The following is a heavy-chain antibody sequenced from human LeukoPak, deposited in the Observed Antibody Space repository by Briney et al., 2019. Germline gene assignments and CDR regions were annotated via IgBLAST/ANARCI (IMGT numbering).Heavy chain of an antibody. CDR2: ISGSGGST. CDR3: AKNAPYYDSSGSFDY. V-gene: IGHV3-23*01. Sequence: PGGSLRLSCTASGFTFSSYAISWVRQAPGKGLEWVSAISGSGGSTYYADSVKGRFTISRDNSKNTLYLQMNSLRAEDTAVYYCAKNAPYYDSSGSFDYWGQGTLVTVSS. J-gene: IGHJ4*02. D-gene: IGHD3-22*01. CDR1: GFTFSSYA.